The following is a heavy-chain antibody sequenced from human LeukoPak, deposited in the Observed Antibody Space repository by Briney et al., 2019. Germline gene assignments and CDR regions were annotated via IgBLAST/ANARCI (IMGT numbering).Heavy chain of an antibody. CDR3: ARLAAPSGKFDY. V-gene: IGHV4-34*01. J-gene: IGHJ4*02. CDR2: INHSGST. D-gene: IGHD6-6*01. Sequence: SKTLSLTCAVYGGSFSGYYWSWIRQPPGKGLEWIGEINHSGSTNYNPSLKSRVTISVDTSKNQFSLKLSSVTAADTAVYYCARLAAPSGKFDYWGQGTLVTVSS. CDR1: GGSFSGYY.